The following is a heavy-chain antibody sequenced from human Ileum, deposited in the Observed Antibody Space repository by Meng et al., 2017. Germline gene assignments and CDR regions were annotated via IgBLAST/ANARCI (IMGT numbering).Heavy chain of an antibody. Sequence: GGSLRLSCAASGFRFSTSWMHWVRQAPGKGLAWVSHINPDGRTTTDADSVKGRFTISRDNAKHTVYLQMNSLTGEDTAVYSCARDGPWGTRETSEILGQGTMVTVSS. J-gene: IGHJ3*02. CDR3: ARDGPWGTRETSEI. D-gene: IGHD1-14*01. CDR2: INPDGRTT. CDR1: GFRFSTSW. V-gene: IGHV3-74*01.